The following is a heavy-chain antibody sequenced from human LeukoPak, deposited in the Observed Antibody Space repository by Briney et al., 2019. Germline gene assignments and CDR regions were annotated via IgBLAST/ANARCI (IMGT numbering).Heavy chain of an antibody. Sequence: SETLSLTCTVSGGSISSSSYYWGWIRQPPGKGLEWIGSIYHSGSTYYNPSLKSRVTISVDTSKNQLSLKLSSVTAAVTAVYYCARVQRDYGGPYFDYWGQGTLVTVSS. CDR1: GGSISSSSYY. D-gene: IGHD4-23*01. CDR3: ARVQRDYGGPYFDY. V-gene: IGHV4-39*07. J-gene: IGHJ4*02. CDR2: IYHSGST.